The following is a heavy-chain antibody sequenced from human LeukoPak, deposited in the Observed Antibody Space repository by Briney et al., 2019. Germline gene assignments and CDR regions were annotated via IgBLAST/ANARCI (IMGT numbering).Heavy chain of an antibody. D-gene: IGHD3-10*01. CDR1: GFIGGDGY. J-gene: IGHJ6*02. V-gene: IGHV3-30-3*01. CDR3: TGGLGKGSGMDV. CDR2: ISYDGSNK. Sequence: PGGSLRLSCAVSGFIGGDGYMNWVRQAPGKGLEWVAVISYDGSNKYYADSVKGRFTISRDNSKNTLYLQMNSLRAEDTAVYYSTGGLGKGSGMDVWGQGTTVTVSS.